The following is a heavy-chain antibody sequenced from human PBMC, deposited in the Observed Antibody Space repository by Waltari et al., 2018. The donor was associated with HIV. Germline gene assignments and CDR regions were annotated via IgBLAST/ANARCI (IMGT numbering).Heavy chain of an antibody. CDR3: ASGTYYYGSS. CDR2: INAGNGNT. CDR1: GYTFTSYA. D-gene: IGHD3-10*01. J-gene: IGHJ4*02. V-gene: IGHV1-3*01. Sequence: QVQLVQSGAEVKKPGASVKVSCKASGYTFTSYAMHWVRQAPGQRLEWMGWINAGNGNTKDSQKFQGRVTITRDTSASTAYMELSSLRSEDTAVYYCASGTYYYGSSWGQGTLVTVSS.